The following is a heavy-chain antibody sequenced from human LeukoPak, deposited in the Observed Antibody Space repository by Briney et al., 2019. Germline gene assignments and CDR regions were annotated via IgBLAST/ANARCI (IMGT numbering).Heavy chain of an antibody. D-gene: IGHD3-10*01. J-gene: IGHJ4*02. Sequence: GESLKISCKGSGYSFTSYWIGWVRQMPGKGLEWMGIIYPGDSDTRYSPSFQGQVTISADKSISTAYLQWSSLKASDTAMYYCARLRDRFGELSAFDYWGQGTLVTVSS. CDR1: GYSFTSYW. V-gene: IGHV5-51*01. CDR3: ARLRDRFGELSAFDY. CDR2: IYPGDSDT.